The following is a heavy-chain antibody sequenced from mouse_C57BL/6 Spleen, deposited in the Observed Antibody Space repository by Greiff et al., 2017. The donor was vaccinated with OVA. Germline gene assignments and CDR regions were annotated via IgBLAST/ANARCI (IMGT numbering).Heavy chain of an antibody. J-gene: IGHJ2*01. CDR2: INPGSGGT. CDR1: GYAFTNYL. V-gene: IGHV1-54*01. D-gene: IGHD2-1*01. CDR3: ARTGGNYLYYCDY. Sequence: VQLVESGAELVRPGTSVKVSCKASGYAFTNYLIEWVKQRPGQGLEWIGVINPGSGGTNYTEKFKGKATLPADKSSSTAYMQSSSLTSEDSAVYFCARTGGNYLYYCDYWGQGTTLTVSS.